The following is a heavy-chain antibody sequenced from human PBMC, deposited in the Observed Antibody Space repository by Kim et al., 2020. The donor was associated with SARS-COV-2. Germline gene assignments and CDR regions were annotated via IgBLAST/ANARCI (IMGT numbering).Heavy chain of an antibody. Sequence: SQTLSLTCAISGDSVSSNSVAWNWIRQSPSRGLEWLGTTYYRSKWYNDYEVSVKSRITINPDTSKNQFSLQLNSVTPEDTAVYYCARRAPLGPLDYWGQGTLVTVSS. V-gene: IGHV6-1*01. CDR3: ARRAPLGPLDY. CDR2: TYYRSKWYN. D-gene: IGHD7-27*01. J-gene: IGHJ4*02. CDR1: GDSVSSNSVA.